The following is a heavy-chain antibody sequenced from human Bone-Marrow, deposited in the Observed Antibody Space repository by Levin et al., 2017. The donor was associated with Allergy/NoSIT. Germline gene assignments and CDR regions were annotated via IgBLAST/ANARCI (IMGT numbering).Heavy chain of an antibody. CDR1: GLTFSPFA. Sequence: QTGGSLRLSCEASGLTFSPFAMHWVRQAPGKGLDWVAIISLETHKTDYADSVDGRFTISRDISTNTFYLQMTSLRPGDTAKYYCATSRVVRGGYRYYYYALDVWGLGTPVTVSS. J-gene: IGHJ6*02. CDR3: ATSRVVRGGYRYYYYALDV. V-gene: IGHV3-30*03. D-gene: IGHD3-10*01. CDR2: ISLETHKT.